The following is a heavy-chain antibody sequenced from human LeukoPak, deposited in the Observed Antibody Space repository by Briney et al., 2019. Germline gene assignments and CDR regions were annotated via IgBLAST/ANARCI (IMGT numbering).Heavy chain of an antibody. V-gene: IGHV3-33*06. J-gene: IGHJ4*02. Sequence: PAMTVCCTSAASGFTFSNKRMQRHRPAPGKERKWLIVIWYDGNKKYYADSVKGRFTISRDNSKNTLYLQMNSLRAEDTAVYYCAKDNYYGSGSHDYWGQGTLVTVSS. CDR3: AKDNYYGSGSHDY. CDR1: GFTFSNKR. D-gene: IGHD3-10*01. CDR2: IWYDGNKK.